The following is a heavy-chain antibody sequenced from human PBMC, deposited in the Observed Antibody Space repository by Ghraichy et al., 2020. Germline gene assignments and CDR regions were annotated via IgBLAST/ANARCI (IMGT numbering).Heavy chain of an antibody. CDR2: FDPEEGET. Sequence: ASVKVSCKVSGYTLTELSMHWVRQAPGKGLEWMGGFDPEEGETIYAQRFRGRVTRTEDTSTDTAYMELSSLRSEDTAVYYCATGFCSGGSCYRGWFDPWGQGTLVTVSS. J-gene: IGHJ5*02. CDR1: GYTLTELS. D-gene: IGHD2-15*01. CDR3: ATGFCSGGSCYRGWFDP. V-gene: IGHV1-24*01.